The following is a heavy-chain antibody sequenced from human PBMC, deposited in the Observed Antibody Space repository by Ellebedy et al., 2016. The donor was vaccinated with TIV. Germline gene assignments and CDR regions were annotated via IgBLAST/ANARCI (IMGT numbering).Heavy chain of an antibody. Sequence: PGGSLRLSCAASGFTFSSYGMHWVRQAPGKGLEWVAVIWYDGSNKYYADSVKGRFTISRDNSKNTLYLQMNSLRAEDTAVYYCARDAMITFGGVIGLPDYWGQGTLVTVSS. J-gene: IGHJ4*02. V-gene: IGHV3-33*08. CDR1: GFTFSSYG. D-gene: IGHD3-16*02. CDR3: ARDAMITFGGVIGLPDY. CDR2: IWYDGSNK.